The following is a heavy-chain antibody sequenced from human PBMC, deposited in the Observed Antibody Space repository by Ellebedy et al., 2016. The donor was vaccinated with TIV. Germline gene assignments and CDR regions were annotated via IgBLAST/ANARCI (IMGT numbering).Heavy chain of an antibody. D-gene: IGHD3-22*01. CDR1: GFIFHNYA. J-gene: IGHJ4*02. CDR2: IRNGDGDT. V-gene: IGHV3-23*01. Sequence: GGSLRLSCAASGFIFHNYAMTWVRQAPGTGLEWVATIRNGDGDTFYADSVKGRFTISRDNSKNTVSLQIDSLRAGDTAMYFCAKKGGYYDGSGHYFIAADYWGRGTLVTVSS. CDR3: AKKGGYYDGSGHYFIAADY.